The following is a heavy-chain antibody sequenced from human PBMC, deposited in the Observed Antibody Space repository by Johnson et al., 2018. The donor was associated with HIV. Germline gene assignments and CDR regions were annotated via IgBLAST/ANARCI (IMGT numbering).Heavy chain of an antibody. Sequence: QVQLVESGGGLVKPGGSLRLSCAASGFIFSDYYMSWIRQAPGKGLEWGSYISSSGGTIFYADSVKGRFTISRAIAKNTLYLQMNSLRAEDTAVYYCARDGRGLDAFDIWGQGTVVTVSS. J-gene: IGHJ3*02. CDR2: ISSSGGTI. V-gene: IGHV3-11*04. CDR1: GFIFSDYY. CDR3: ARDGRGLDAFDI. D-gene: IGHD3/OR15-3a*01.